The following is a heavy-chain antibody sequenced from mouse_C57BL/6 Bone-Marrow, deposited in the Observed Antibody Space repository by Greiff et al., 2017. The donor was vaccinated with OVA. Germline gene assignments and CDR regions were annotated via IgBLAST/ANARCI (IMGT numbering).Heavy chain of an antibody. CDR2: INPNNGGT. Sequence: SGPELVKPGASVKMSCKASGYTFTDYNMHWVKQSHGKSLEWIGYINPNNGGTSYNQKFKGKATLTVNKSSSTAYMELRSLTSEDSAVYYCARWEDYYGSSSYAMDYWGQGTSVTVSS. D-gene: IGHD1-1*01. J-gene: IGHJ4*01. CDR1: GYTFTDYN. V-gene: IGHV1-22*01. CDR3: ARWEDYYGSSSYAMDY.